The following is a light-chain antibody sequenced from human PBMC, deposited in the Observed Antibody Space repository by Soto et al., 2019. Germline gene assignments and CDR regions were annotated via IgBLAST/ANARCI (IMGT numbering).Light chain of an antibody. CDR1: SSNIGSGY. V-gene: IGLV1-47*01. CDR2: KNS. Sequence: QSVLTQPPSASGTRGQRVTISCSGSSSNIGSGYVYWYQQLPGTAPKLLIYKNSQRSSGVPDRFSGSKSGTSASLAISGLRADDEADYHCASWDDSLSGVVFGGGTQLTVL. CDR3: ASWDDSLSGVV. J-gene: IGLJ2*01.